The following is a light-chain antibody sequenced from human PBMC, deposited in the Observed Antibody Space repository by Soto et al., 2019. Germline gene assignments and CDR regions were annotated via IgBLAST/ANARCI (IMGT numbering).Light chain of an antibody. J-gene: IGLJ1*01. CDR2: DND. CDR3: GTWDNSLSAYV. CDR1: DSNIGTNS. V-gene: IGLV1-51*01. Sequence: QAVLTQPPSVSAAPGQMVTISCSGSDSNIGTNSVSWYQQLPGTAPKLLIYDNDQRPSGIPERFSGSKSGTSGTLGITGLQTGDEGDYYCGTWDNSLSAYVFGTGTKLTVL.